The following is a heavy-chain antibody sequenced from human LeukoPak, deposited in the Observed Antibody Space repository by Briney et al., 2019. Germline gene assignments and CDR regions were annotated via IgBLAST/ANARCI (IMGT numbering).Heavy chain of an antibody. Sequence: PSETLSLTCTVSGGSISSYCWSWIRQPPGKGLEWIGYIYYSGSTNYNPSLKSRVTISVDTSKNQFSLKLSSVTAADTAVYYCARLLGGPYYFDYWGQGTLVTVSS. D-gene: IGHD2-15*01. CDR1: GGSISSYC. CDR2: IYYSGST. V-gene: IGHV4-59*08. J-gene: IGHJ4*02. CDR3: ARLLGGPYYFDY.